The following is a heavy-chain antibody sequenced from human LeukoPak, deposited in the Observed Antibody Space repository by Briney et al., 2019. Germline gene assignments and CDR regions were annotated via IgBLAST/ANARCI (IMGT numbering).Heavy chain of an antibody. D-gene: IGHD1-26*01. V-gene: IGHV4-4*02. Sequence: KASETLSLTCSVSGDSFYSTNWWSWVRRPPGKGLEWIAEIFHAENINYNPSLKSRVTISMDKSKSQFSLNLSSMTAADTAVYYCARVRDGSRFDYWGQGALVTVSS. CDR1: GDSFYSTNW. J-gene: IGHJ4*02. CDR2: IFHAENI. CDR3: ARVRDGSRFDY.